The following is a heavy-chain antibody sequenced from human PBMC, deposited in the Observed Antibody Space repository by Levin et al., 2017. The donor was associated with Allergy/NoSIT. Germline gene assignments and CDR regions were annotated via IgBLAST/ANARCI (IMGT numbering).Heavy chain of an antibody. CDR2: IYASADST. CDR1: GFTFSSYA. Sequence: PGESLKISFAASGFTFSSYAMSWVRQAPGKGLEWVSAIYASADSTYYSDSVKGRFTISRDSSKNTLYLHMNSLRAEDTAVYYCARSSRGYGTFDSWGQGTLVTVSS. CDR3: ARSSRGYGTFDS. V-gene: IGHV3-23*01. D-gene: IGHD5-12*01. J-gene: IGHJ4*02.